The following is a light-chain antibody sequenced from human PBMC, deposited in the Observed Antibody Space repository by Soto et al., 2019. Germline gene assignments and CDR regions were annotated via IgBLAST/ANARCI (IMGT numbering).Light chain of an antibody. Sequence: ALTQPASVSGSPGQSITISCAGTSSDVGGYDYVSWYQQHPGKAPKLIIYEVTNRPSGVSFRFSGSKSGNTASLTISGLQAEDESDYYCSSYRSSSTYVFGTGTKVTVL. CDR3: SSYRSSSTYV. CDR2: EVT. V-gene: IGLV2-14*01. J-gene: IGLJ1*01. CDR1: SSDVGGYDY.